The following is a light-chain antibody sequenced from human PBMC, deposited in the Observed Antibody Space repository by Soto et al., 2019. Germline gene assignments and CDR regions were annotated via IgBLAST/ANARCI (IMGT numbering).Light chain of an antibody. J-gene: IGKJ2*01. CDR1: QGIDSS. V-gene: IGKV1-39*01. CDR2: AAS. Sequence: ILLTQSPSSLSASVGDRVTIPCRASQGIDSSFAWYQQKPGKAPKLLIYAASSLQSGVPSRFSGSGSGTDFTLTIASLQPEDFSTYYCQQSDSTPYTFGQGTKVDIK. CDR3: QQSDSTPYT.